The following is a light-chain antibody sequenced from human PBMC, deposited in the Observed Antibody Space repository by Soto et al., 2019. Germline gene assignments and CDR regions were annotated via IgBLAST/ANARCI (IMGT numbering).Light chain of an antibody. CDR1: SSDVGSYNR. Sequence: QSALTQPPSVSGSPGQSVAISCTGTSSDVGSYNRVSWYQQSPGTAPKLMIYEVNNRPSGVPDRFSGSKSGNTASLTISGLQPEDEGDYYCTSYTTSSTYVFGTGTKLTVL. V-gene: IGLV2-18*02. CDR3: TSYTTSSTYV. J-gene: IGLJ1*01. CDR2: EVN.